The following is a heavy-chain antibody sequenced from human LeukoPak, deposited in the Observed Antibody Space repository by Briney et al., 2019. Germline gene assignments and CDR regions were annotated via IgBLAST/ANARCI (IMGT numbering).Heavy chain of an antibody. CDR1: GYTFTGYY. V-gene: IGHV1-2*02. J-gene: IGHJ1*01. Sequence: ASVKVSCKASGYTFTGYYMRWVRQAPGQGLEWMGWINPNSGGTNYAQKFQGRVTMTRDTSISTAYMELSRLRSDDTAVYYCARVGSRFGELLSVQEHWGQGTLVTVSS. CDR3: ARVGSRFGELLSVQEH. CDR2: INPNSGGT. D-gene: IGHD3-10*01.